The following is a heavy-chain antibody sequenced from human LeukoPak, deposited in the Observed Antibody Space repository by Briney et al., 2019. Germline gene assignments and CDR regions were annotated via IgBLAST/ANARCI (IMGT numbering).Heavy chain of an antibody. CDR2: INPNNGGT. V-gene: IGHV1-2*06. Sequence: ASVKVSCKASGYTFTVYYMHWLRQAPGQGLEWMGRINPNNGGTNYAQNFQGRVTMTRDTSISTAYMELSSLISDDTAVYYCASQNMEWELLAFDYWGQGTLVIVSS. CDR3: ASQNMEWELLAFDY. CDR1: GYTFTVYY. J-gene: IGHJ4*02. D-gene: IGHD1-26*01.